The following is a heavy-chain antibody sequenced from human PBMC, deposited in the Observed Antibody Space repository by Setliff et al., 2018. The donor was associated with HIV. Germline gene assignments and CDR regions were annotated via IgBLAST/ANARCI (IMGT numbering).Heavy chain of an antibody. CDR2: IKQDGSET. CDR3: ARDPYDSSGYLHDAFDI. Sequence: PGGSLRLSCVVSGFTFSRYWMTWVRQAPGKGLEWVANIKQDGSETYYVDSVRGRFTVSRDNAKNSLYLQLNSLRAEDTAVYYCARDPYDSSGYLHDAFDIWGQGTMVTVSS. CDR1: GFTFSRYW. J-gene: IGHJ3*02. V-gene: IGHV3-7*05. D-gene: IGHD3-22*01.